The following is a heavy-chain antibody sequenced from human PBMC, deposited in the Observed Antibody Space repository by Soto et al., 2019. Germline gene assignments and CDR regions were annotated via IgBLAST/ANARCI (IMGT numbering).Heavy chain of an antibody. Sequence: EVQLLESGGGLVQPGGSLRLSCAASGFTFSSYAMNWVRQAPGKGLEWVSAISGSGGSTYYADSVKGRFTISRDNSKNTLYLQMNSLRAEDTAVYYCAKGSPFDPDDYYYYMDVWGKGTTVTVSS. V-gene: IGHV3-23*01. CDR1: GFTFSSYA. CDR3: AKGSPFDPDDYYYYMDV. CDR2: ISGSGGST. J-gene: IGHJ6*03. D-gene: IGHD3-9*01.